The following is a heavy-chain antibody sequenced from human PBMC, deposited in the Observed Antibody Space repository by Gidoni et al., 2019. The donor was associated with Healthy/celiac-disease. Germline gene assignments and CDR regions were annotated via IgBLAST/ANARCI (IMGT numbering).Heavy chain of an antibody. D-gene: IGHD1-26*01. CDR3: TTSRGSRSPFDY. Sequence: EVQLVESGGGLVKPGGSLRLSCAASGFTFSNAWMSWVRQAPGKGLEWVGRIKSKTDGGKTDYAAPVKGRFTISRDDSKNTLYLQMNSLKTEDTAVYYCTTSRGSRSPFDYWGQGTLVTVSS. V-gene: IGHV3-15*01. J-gene: IGHJ4*02. CDR1: GFTFSNAW. CDR2: IKSKTDGGKT.